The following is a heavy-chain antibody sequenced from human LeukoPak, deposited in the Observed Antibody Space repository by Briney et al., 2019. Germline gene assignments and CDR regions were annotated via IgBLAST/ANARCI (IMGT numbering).Heavy chain of an antibody. CDR2: INPSGGST. V-gene: IGHV1-46*01. CDR1: GYTFTSYY. D-gene: IGHD6-19*01. Sequence: ASVKVSCKASGYTFTSYYMHWVRQAPGPGLEWMGIINPSGGSTSYAQKFQGRVTMTRDTSTSTVYMELSSLRSEDTAVYYCAVADLAVAVYFDYWGQGTLVTVSS. CDR3: AVADLAVAVYFDY. J-gene: IGHJ4*02.